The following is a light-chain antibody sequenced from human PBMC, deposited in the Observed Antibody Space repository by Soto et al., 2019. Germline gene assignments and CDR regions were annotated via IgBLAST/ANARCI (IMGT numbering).Light chain of an antibody. J-gene: IGLJ1*01. CDR3: CSYAGSSPYV. CDR1: SSDVGSYNL. CDR2: EGS. Sequence: SALTQPASVSGSPGQSITISCTGTSSDVGSYNLVSWYQQHPGKAPKLMIYEGSKRPSGVSNRFSGSKSGNTASLTISGLQAEDEADYYCCSYAGSSPYVFGTGTKVTV. V-gene: IGLV2-23*01.